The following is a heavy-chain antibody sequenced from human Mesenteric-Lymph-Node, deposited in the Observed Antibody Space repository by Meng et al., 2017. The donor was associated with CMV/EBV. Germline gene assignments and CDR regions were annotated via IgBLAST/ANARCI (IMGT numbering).Heavy chain of an antibody. J-gene: IGHJ4*02. D-gene: IGHD6-19*01. CDR2: ISGTGGTT. V-gene: IGHV3-23*01. Sequence: CVTSGFTFSSYAMTWVRQAPGQGLEWVSGISGTGGTTFYADSVKGRFTISRDNPRNTLYLQMNSLRAEDTAVYYCTEALVAGRNQVNNWGQGTLVTVSS. CDR3: TEALVAGRNQVNN. CDR1: GFTFSSYA.